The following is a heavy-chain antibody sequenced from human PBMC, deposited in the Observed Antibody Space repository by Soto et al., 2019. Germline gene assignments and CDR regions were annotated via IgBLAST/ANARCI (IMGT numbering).Heavy chain of an antibody. CDR3: AKLPPGSGSSKFDY. Sequence: GGSLRLSGAASGFTFSSLGIHWVRQAPGKGLEWVAVISYDGTEEKYADSVKGRATVSRDKSKNTVYLLMNRLRGDDSAIYYCAKLPPGSGSSKFDYLGQGIQDTVSS. V-gene: IGHV3-30*18. CDR1: GFTFSSLG. D-gene: IGHD3-10*01. J-gene: IGHJ4*02. CDR2: ISYDGTEE.